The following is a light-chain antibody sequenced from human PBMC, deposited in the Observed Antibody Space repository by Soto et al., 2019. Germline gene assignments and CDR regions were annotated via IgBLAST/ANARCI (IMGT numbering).Light chain of an antibody. J-gene: IGLJ1*01. CDR1: SSDVGAYNY. CDR2: DVG. CDR3: RSYTSSSTLV. V-gene: IGLV2-14*01. Sequence: QSVLTQPASVSGSPGQSITISCTGTSSDVGAYNYVSWYQQHPGKAPKLMIYDVGNRPSGVSNRFSGSKSGNTASLTISGLQAEDEADYYCRSYTSSSTLVFGTGTKVTVL.